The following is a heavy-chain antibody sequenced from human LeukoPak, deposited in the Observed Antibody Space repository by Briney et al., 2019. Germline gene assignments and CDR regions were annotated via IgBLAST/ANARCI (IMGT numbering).Heavy chain of an antibody. Sequence: KPSETLSLTCTVSGGSISSYYWSWIRQPPGKGLEWIGYIYYSGSTNYNPSLKSRVTISVDTSKNQFSLKLSSVTAADTAVYYCARSRHRVGYCSSTSCHSFDYWGQGTLVTVSS. CDR2: IYYSGST. V-gene: IGHV4-59*01. CDR3: ARSRHRVGYCSSTSCHSFDY. CDR1: GGSISSYY. D-gene: IGHD2-2*01. J-gene: IGHJ4*02.